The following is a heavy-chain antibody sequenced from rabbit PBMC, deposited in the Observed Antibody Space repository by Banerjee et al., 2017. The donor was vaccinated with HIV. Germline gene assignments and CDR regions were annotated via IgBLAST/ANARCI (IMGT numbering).Heavy chain of an antibody. CDR3: VRGTYGRDFDL. D-gene: IGHD6-1*01. V-gene: IGHV1S7*01. Sequence: QLKETGGGLVQPGGSLTLSCKASGFVFSTYYMSWVRQAPGKGLEWIGIIYTGKRSADYATWVNGRFTMSSDDAQNTVDLQMNSLTAADTATYFCVRGTYGRDFDLWGPGTL. CDR2: IYTGKRSA. CDR1: GFVFSTYY. J-gene: IGHJ4*01.